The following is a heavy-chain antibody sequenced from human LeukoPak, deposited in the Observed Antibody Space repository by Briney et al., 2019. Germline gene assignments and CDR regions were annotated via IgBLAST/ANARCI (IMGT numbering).Heavy chain of an antibody. J-gene: IGHJ4*02. D-gene: IGHD1-1*01. CDR2: IHPSGTM. Sequence: SETLSLTCVVSGFSISSGYYWGWIRQPPGKGLEWIGNIHPSGTMFHNSSLNSRVTVSIDTSKNQFSLKLSSVTAADTAVYYRAREAERRVVNWGQGTLVTVSS. CDR1: GFSISSGYY. CDR3: AREAERRVVN. V-gene: IGHV4-38-2*02.